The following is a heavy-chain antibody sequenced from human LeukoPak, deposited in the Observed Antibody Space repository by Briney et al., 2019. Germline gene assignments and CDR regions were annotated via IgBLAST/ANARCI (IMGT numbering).Heavy chain of an antibody. CDR2: IESPRDI. CDR3: AKVRRSVAYDY. CDR1: GFAVNSHD. V-gene: IGHV3-13*01. J-gene: IGHJ4*02. Sequence: GSLRLSCAASGFAVNSHDIDWVSQPVGRGMEWVSSIESPRDIYYAGSVKGGFTISREDAENSVYLQINNLRVEDTAIYYCAKVRRSVAYDYWGRGTLVTVSS.